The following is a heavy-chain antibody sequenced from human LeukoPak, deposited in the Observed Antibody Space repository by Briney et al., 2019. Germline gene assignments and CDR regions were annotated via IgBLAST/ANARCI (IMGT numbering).Heavy chain of an antibody. J-gene: IGHJ4*02. D-gene: IGHD3-9*01. CDR3: ARDNDILTGYYDY. CDR1: GYTFTGYY. V-gene: IGHV1-2*02. CDR2: INPNSGGT. Sequence: ASVKVSCKSSGYTFTGYYMHWVRQAPGQGLEWTGWINPNSGGTNYAQKFQGRVTMTRDTSISTAYMELSRLRSDDTAVYYCARDNDILTGYYDYWGQGTLVTVSS.